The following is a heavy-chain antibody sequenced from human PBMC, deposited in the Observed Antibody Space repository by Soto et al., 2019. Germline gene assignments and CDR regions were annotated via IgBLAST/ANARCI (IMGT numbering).Heavy chain of an antibody. CDR3: AREAGEVGVVAFDI. Sequence: QVQLQESGPGLVKPSQTLSLTCTVSGGSISSGGYYWSWIRQHPGKGLEWIGYIYYSGSTYYNPSLKSRFTISVDTSKNQFSLKLSSVTAADTAVYYCAREAGEVGVVAFDIWGQGTMVTVSS. D-gene: IGHD3-3*01. J-gene: IGHJ3*02. CDR2: IYYSGST. CDR1: GGSISSGGYY. V-gene: IGHV4-31*03.